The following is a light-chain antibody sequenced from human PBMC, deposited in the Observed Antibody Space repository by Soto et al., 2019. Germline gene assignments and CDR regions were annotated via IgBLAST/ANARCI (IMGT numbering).Light chain of an antibody. J-gene: IGLJ2*01. CDR3: SSYSVSDNGEL. CDR1: SSDVGGFNY. CDR2: EVT. Sequence: QSALTQPPSASGSPGQSVTISCTGTSSDVGGFNYVAWYQQHPGKAPKLLIYEVTERPSGVPDRFSGSKSGNPASLTVSGLQADDEADYYCSSYSVSDNGELFGGGTKLTVL. V-gene: IGLV2-8*01.